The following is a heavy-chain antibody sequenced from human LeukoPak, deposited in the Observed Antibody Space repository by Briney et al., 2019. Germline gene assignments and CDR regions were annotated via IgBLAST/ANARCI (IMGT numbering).Heavy chain of an antibody. J-gene: IGHJ6*04. V-gene: IGHV3-48*04. Sequence: GGSLRLSCAASGFTFSTYRMSWVRQAPGKGLEWVSYISSSGSTIYYADSVKGRFTISRDNARNSLYLQMNSLRAEDTAVYYCAELGITMIGGVWGKGTTVTISS. CDR1: GFTFSTYR. D-gene: IGHD3-10*02. CDR3: AELGITMIGGV. CDR2: ISSSGSTI.